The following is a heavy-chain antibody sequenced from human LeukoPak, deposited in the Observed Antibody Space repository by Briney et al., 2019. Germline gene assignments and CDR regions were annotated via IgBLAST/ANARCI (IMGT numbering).Heavy chain of an antibody. J-gene: IGHJ5*02. CDR1: GYSISSGYY. CDR2: IYHSGST. CDR3: ARRWFDP. V-gene: IGHV4-38-2*02. Sequence: SETLSLTCTVSGYSISSGYYWGWIRQPPGKGLEWIGSIYHSGSTYYNPSLKSRVTISVDTSKNQFSLKLSSVTAADTAVYYCARRWFDPWGQGTLVTVSS.